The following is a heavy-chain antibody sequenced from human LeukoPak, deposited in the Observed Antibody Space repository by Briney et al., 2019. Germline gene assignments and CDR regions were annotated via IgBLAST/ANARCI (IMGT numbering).Heavy chain of an antibody. Sequence: GGSLRLSCSASGFTFSSYWLTWVRQATGKGLESVATINQDGSEKYYVVSVKGRFTISKDNAKNSLYLQMNSLTAEDTAVYYCTRDSFWGQGTLVTVSS. CDR3: TRDSF. J-gene: IGHJ4*02. CDR1: GFTFSSYW. V-gene: IGHV3-7*04. CDR2: INQDGSEK.